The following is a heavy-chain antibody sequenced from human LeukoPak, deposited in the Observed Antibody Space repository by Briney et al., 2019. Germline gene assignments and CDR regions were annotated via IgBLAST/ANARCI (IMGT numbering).Heavy chain of an antibody. Sequence: PGGSLRLSCAASGFTLSSYEMNCVRHAPGKGLEWVSYISSSGSTKYYADSLMGRFTLSRDNAKKSLYLQMNSMRAEDTAVYYCAREALTETTFGPYDYWGQGTLVTVSS. CDR3: AREALTETTFGPYDY. D-gene: IGHD3-16*01. CDR1: GFTLSSYE. V-gene: IGHV3-48*03. CDR2: ISSSGSTK. J-gene: IGHJ4*02.